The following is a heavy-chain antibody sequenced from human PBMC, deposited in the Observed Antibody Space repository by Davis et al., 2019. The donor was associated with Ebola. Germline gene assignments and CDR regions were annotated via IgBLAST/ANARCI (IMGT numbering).Heavy chain of an antibody. D-gene: IGHD3-3*01. CDR2: IIPIFGTA. Sequence: SVKVSCKASGGTFSSYAISWVRQAPGQGLEWMGGIIPIFGTANYAQKFQGRVTITADESTSTAYMELSSLRSEDTAVYYCAQTPRDYDFWSGYPLRNGANYYYYYMDVWGKGTTVTVSS. J-gene: IGHJ6*03. CDR3: AQTPRDYDFWSGYPLRNGANYYYYYMDV. V-gene: IGHV1-69*13. CDR1: GGTFSSYA.